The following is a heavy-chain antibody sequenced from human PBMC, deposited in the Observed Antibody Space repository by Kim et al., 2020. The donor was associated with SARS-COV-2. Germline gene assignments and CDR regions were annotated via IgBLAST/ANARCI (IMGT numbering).Heavy chain of an antibody. D-gene: IGHD7-27*01. V-gene: IGHV4-31*02. J-gene: IGHJ4*02. Sequence: GTAYYRESFKSRVALSIDTSTNQFSLRLSSVTAADTAVYYCAKTTGAQLDYWGQGTLVTVSS. CDR2: GTA. CDR3: AKTTGAQLDY.